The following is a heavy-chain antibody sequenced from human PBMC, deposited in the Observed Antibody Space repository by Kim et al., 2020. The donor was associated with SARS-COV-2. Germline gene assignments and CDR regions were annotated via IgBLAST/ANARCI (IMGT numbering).Heavy chain of an antibody. CDR3: AKGPLGYFAVNWFDP. J-gene: IGHJ5*02. CDR2: ISWNSGSI. Sequence: GGSLRLSCAASGFTFGDYAMHWVRQAPGKGLEWVSGISWNSGSIGYADSVKGRFTISRDNAKNSLYLQMNSLRAEDTALYYCAKGPLGYFAVNWFDPWGQGTLVTVSS. CDR1: GFTFGDYA. D-gene: IGHD6-13*01. V-gene: IGHV3-9*01.